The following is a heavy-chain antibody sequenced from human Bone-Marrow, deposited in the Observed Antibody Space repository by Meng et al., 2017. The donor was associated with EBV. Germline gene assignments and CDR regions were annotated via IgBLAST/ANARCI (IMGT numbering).Heavy chain of an antibody. Sequence: GQLVEAGPGSVKASGTRVRTCAALGGPLSSINWVSWFLQPPGKGLGGIVESYQSGSTNYNPSLKGRVTIAVDKSKNQFSLKLSSVTAADTAVYYCASLAAAGPPFDYWGQGTLVTVSS. V-gene: IGHV4-4*02. CDR1: GGPLSSINW. J-gene: IGHJ4*02. CDR2: SYQSGST. D-gene: IGHD6-13*01. CDR3: ASLAAAGPPFDY.